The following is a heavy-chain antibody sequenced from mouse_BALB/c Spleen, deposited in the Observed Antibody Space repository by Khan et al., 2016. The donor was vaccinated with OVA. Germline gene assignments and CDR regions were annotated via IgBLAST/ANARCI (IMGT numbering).Heavy chain of an antibody. V-gene: IGHV5-6-3*01. J-gene: IGHJ2*01. CDR2: INSNGGST. CDR1: GFTFSSYG. Sequence: EVKLVESGGGLVQPGGSLKLSCAASGFTFSSYGMSWVRQTPDKRLELVATINSNGGSTYYPDSVKGRFTISRDNAKNTLYLQMSSLKSEETAMYYCARMARTINWGQGTTLTVSS. CDR3: ARMARTIN.